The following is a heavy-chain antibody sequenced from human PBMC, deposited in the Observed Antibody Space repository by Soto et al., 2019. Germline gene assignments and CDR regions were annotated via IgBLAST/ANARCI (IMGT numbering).Heavy chain of an antibody. CDR1: GFTFSSYA. CDR3: AKSRVFIGAIVTLLDS. D-gene: IGHD3-16*02. V-gene: IGHV3-23*01. Sequence: GGSLRLSCAPSGFTFSSYAMVWVRQAAEKGLEWVASFSNNGYTAYYADSVKGRFTISRGNSENTLYLQMNGLRADDTALYFCAKSRVFIGAIVTLLDSWGQGTQVTVSS. J-gene: IGHJ4*02. CDR2: FSNNGYTA.